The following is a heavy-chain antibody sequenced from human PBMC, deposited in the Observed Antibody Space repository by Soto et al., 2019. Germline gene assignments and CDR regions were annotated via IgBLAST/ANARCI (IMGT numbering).Heavy chain of an antibody. CDR1: GGTFSSYA. CDR3: ARDQSIAVAGPPAD. V-gene: IGHV1-69*12. Sequence: QVQLVQSGAEVKKPGSSVKVSCKASGGTFSSYAISWVRQAPGQGLEWMGGIIPIFGTANYAQKFQGRVTITADEPPGTAYMELRSLRSEDTAVYYCARDQSIAVAGPPADWGQGALVTVSS. CDR2: IIPIFGTA. D-gene: IGHD6-19*01. J-gene: IGHJ4*02.